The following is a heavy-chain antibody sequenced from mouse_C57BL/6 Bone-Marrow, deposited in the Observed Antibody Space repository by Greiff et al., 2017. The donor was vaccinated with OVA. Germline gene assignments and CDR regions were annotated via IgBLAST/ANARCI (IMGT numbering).Heavy chain of an antibody. D-gene: IGHD1-1*01. CDR2: ILPGSGST. CDR1: GYTFTGYW. J-gene: IGHJ1*03. V-gene: IGHV1-9*01. CDR3: ARRGYYGSSPYWYFDV. Sequence: VQLQQSGAELMKPGASVKLSCKATGYTFTGYWIEWVKQRPGHGLEWIGEILPGSGSTNYNEKFKGKATFTADTSSNTAYMQLSSLTTEDSALYYCARRGYYGSSPYWYFDVWGTGTTVTVSS.